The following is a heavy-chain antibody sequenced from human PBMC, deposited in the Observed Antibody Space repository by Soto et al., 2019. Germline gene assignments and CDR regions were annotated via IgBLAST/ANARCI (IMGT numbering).Heavy chain of an antibody. V-gene: IGHV3-23*01. CDR1: GFTFNAYA. Sequence: VGSLRLSCVASGFTFNAYAMSWVRQAPGKGLAWGSGISGNGRNTPYADSVKGRFTISRDNSKKTLFLQLTSPRVDDTAVYYCVKDLNYDFWSGYNYYALGIWGQGTTVTVSS. CDR3: VKDLNYDFWSGYNYYALGI. J-gene: IGHJ6*02. D-gene: IGHD3-3*01. CDR2: ISGNGRNT.